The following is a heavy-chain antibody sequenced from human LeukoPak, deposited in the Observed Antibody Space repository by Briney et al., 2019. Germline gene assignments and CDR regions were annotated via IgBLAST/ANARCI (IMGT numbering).Heavy chain of an antibody. Sequence: ASVKVSCKASGYTFTSYDINWVRQATGQGLEWMGWMNPNSGNTGYAQKFQGRVTITRNTSISTAYMELSSLRSEDVAVYYCARDRHYDILTGYYYFDYWGQGTLVTVSS. CDR2: MNPNSGNT. CDR3: ARDRHYDILTGYYYFDY. J-gene: IGHJ4*02. D-gene: IGHD3-9*01. CDR1: GYTFTSYD. V-gene: IGHV1-8*03.